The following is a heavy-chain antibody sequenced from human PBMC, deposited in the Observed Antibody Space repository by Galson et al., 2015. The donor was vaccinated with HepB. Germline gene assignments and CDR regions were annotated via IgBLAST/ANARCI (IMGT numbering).Heavy chain of an antibody. CDR2: ISYDGSNK. CDR3: ARWRTGAFGGVIGLDFDY. Sequence: SLRLSCAASGFTFSSYAMHWVRQAPGKGLEWVAVISYDGSNKYYADSVKGRFTISRDNSKNTLYLQMNSLRAEDTAVYYCARWRTGAFGGVIGLDFDYWGQGTLVTVSS. V-gene: IGHV3-30-3*01. J-gene: IGHJ4*02. CDR1: GFTFSSYA. D-gene: IGHD3-16*02.